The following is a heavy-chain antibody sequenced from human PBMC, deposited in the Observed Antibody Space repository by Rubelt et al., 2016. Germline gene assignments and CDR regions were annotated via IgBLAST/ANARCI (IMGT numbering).Heavy chain of an antibody. Sequence: SSYGMHWVRQAPGKGLEWVANIKQDGSEKYYVDSVKGRFTISRDNAKNSLYLQMNSLRAEDTAVYYCARDRHYDSSGYYYAYFDYWGQGTLVTVSS. V-gene: IGHV3-7*01. CDR3: ARDRHYDSSGYYYAYFDY. CDR1: SSYG. CDR2: IKQDGSEK. D-gene: IGHD3-22*01. J-gene: IGHJ4*02.